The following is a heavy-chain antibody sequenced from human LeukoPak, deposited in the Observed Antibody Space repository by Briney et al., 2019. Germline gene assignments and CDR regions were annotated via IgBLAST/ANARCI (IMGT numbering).Heavy chain of an antibody. D-gene: IGHD3-16*02. Sequence: SETLSLTCTVSGGSISSYYWSWIRQPPGKGLEWIGYIYYSGSTNYNPSLKSRVTISVDTSKNQFSLKLSSVTAADTAVYYCARGDLPELARDYVWGSYRPTHFDYWGQGTLVTVSS. CDR3: ARGDLPELARDYVWGSYRPTHFDY. J-gene: IGHJ4*02. V-gene: IGHV4-59*12. CDR1: GGSISSYY. CDR2: IYYSGST.